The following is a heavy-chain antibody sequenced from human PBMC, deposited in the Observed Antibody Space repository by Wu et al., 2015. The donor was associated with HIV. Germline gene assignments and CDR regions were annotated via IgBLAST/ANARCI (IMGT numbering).Heavy chain of an antibody. CDR3: ATGYSGYDAAFDI. Sequence: QVQLLQSGAEVKKPGASVMVSCKASGYTFTDYYMYWVRQAPGQGLEWMGWINPNRGGTKYAQKFQGRVTMTRDTAVSTAYMELNSLRSDDTAVYYCATGYSGYDAAFDIWGQGTMVTVSS. CDR1: GYTFTDYY. J-gene: IGHJ3*02. V-gene: IGHV1-2*02. CDR2: INPNRGGT. D-gene: IGHD5-12*01.